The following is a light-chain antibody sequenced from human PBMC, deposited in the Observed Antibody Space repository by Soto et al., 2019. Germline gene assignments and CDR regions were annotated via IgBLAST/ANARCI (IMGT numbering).Light chain of an antibody. CDR3: QQYGSSPPT. CDR2: GTS. J-gene: IGKJ1*01. CDR1: QSVGSSY. Sequence: EVVLTQSPGTLSFSPGERATLSCRASQSVGSSYLAWYQQKPGQAPRVLIYGTSSRATGIPDRFSGSGSGTDFTLTISRLEPEDFAVYYCQQYGSSPPTFGQGTKVDIK. V-gene: IGKV3-20*01.